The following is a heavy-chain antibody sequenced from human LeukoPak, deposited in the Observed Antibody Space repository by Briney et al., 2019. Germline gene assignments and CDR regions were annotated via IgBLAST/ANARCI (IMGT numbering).Heavy chain of an antibody. V-gene: IGHV3-30-3*01. CDR1: GFTFSTYA. CDR2: ISYDGSSK. D-gene: IGHD3-10*01. CDR3: ARDLVRGVIITAVAFDI. J-gene: IGHJ3*02. Sequence: PGGSLRLSCAASGFTFSTYAVHWVRQAPGKGLEWVAVISYDGSSKYYADSVKGRFTISRDNSKNTLSLQMNSLRPEDTAVYFCARDLVRGVIITAVAFDIWGQGTMVTVSS.